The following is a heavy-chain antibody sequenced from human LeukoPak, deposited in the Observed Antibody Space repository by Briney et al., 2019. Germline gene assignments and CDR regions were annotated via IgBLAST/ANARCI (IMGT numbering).Heavy chain of an antibody. Sequence: SETLSLTCTVSGGSISSYYWSWIRHPPGKGLELIGYIYYSGSTNYNPSLKSRVTISVDTSKNQFSLKLSSVTAADTAVYYCARTTYYDFWSGWGAFDIWGQGTMVTVSS. CDR1: GGSISSYY. CDR2: IYYSGST. J-gene: IGHJ3*02. V-gene: IGHV4-59*01. D-gene: IGHD3-3*01. CDR3: ARTTYYDFWSGWGAFDI.